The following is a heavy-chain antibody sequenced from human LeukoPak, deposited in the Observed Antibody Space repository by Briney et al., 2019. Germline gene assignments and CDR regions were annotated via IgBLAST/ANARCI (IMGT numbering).Heavy chain of an antibody. D-gene: IGHD3-22*01. CDR1: GYTFTSYG. J-gene: IGHJ4*02. V-gene: IGHV1-18*01. Sequence: ASVKVSCKASGYTFTSYGINWVRQAPGQGPEWMGWISAYNGNTKYAQNLQGRVTMTTDTSTSTAYMELRSLRSDDTAVYYCARDPGGYYDIDPAYDYWGQGTLVTVSS. CDR3: ARDPGGYYDIDPAYDY. CDR2: ISAYNGNT.